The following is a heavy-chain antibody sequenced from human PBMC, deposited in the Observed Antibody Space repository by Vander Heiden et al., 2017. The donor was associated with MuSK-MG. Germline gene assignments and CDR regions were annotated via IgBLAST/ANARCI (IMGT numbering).Heavy chain of an antibody. V-gene: IGHV4-59*01. CDR2: VYYPWNV. J-gene: IGHJ4*02. D-gene: IGHD4-17*01. CDR3: ARVAALRPYYFDY. CDR1: TDSISEYY. Sequence: HVQLQESGPGLVKPSETLSLTCSVSTDSISEYYWGWVGQPPGKGLEVIGYVYYPWNVNYSPFPQSPITILIDPSKSQFSLKLTSVTAADTAVYYFARVAALRPYYFDYWGQGTLVTVSS.